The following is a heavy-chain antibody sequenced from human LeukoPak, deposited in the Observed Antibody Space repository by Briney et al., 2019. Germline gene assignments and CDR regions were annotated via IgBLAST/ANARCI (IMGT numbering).Heavy chain of an antibody. V-gene: IGHV3-48*03. CDR2: ISSSGSTI. Sequence: PGGSLRLSCAASGFTFSSYEMNWVRQAPGKGLEWVSYISSSGSTIYYADSVKGRFTISRDNAKNSLYLQTNSLRAEDTAVYYCARDSGYYDFWRGYSSYYYYGMDVWGQGTTVTVSS. D-gene: IGHD3-3*01. J-gene: IGHJ6*02. CDR1: GFTFSSYE. CDR3: ARDSGYYDFWRGYSSYYYYGMDV.